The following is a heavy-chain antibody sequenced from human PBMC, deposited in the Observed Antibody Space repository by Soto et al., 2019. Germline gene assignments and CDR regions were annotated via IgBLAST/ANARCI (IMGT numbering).Heavy chain of an antibody. CDR2: ISGSGGST. Sequence: GGSIRISRAASRFTFSSYAMSWVRKAPGKGLEWVSAISGSGGSTYYADSVKGRFTISRGNSKNTLYLQMNSLRAEDTAVYYCAKDLNDGRARGYWGQGTLVTVSS. D-gene: IGHD2-8*01. CDR1: RFTFSSYA. CDR3: AKDLNDGRARGY. J-gene: IGHJ4*02. V-gene: IGHV3-23*01.